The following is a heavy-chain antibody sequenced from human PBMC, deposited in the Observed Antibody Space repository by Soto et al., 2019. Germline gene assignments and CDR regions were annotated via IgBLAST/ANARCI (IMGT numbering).Heavy chain of an antibody. CDR2: ISSSSSTI. CDR3: TGDAVSWGY. D-gene: IGHD3-16*01. V-gene: IGHV3-48*02. Sequence: EVQLVESGGGLVQPGGSLRLSCAASGFTFSDYRMDWVRQAPGKGLEWVSYISSSSSTINYADSVKGRFTISTDNAKNSLYLQMNCLRDVHTAVYYCTGDAVSWGYLGRGTLVTVSS. J-gene: IGHJ4*02. CDR1: GFTFSDYR.